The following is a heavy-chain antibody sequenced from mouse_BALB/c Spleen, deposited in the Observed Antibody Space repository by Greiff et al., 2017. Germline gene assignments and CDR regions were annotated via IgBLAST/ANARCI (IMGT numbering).Heavy chain of an antibody. D-gene: IGHD2-2*01. CDR1: GFTFSSLG. CDR3: ARSLGYGDAMDD. CDR2: ISSGSSTI. J-gene: IGHJ4*01. V-gene: IGHV5-17*02. Sequence: LEESGGGLVQPGGSRKLSCAASGFTFSSLGMHWVRQAPEEGPEWVAYISSGSSTIYYADTVKGRFTISRDNPKNTLFLQMTSLRSEDTAMYYCARSLGYGDAMDDWGQGTSVTVSS.